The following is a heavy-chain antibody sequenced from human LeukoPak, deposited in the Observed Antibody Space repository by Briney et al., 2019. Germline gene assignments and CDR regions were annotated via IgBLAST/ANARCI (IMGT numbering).Heavy chain of an antibody. CDR3: ATVYQNMLRGPGGWFDP. J-gene: IGHJ5*02. V-gene: IGHV1-2*02. CDR2: INTNSGGT. Sequence: ASVKVSCKASGNTFSGHYIHWVRQAPGQGLEWMGWINTNSGGTNYAQKFHGRVTMTRDTSISAAYMELSRLRPDDTAVYYCATVYQNMLRGPGGWFDPWGQGTLVTVSS. CDR1: GNTFSGHY. D-gene: IGHD3-10*01.